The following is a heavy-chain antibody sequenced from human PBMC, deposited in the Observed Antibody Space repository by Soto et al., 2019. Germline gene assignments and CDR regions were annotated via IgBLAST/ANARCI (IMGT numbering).Heavy chain of an antibody. CDR1: GGSIRSGGYS. J-gene: IGHJ6*02. CDR2: IYHSGST. D-gene: IGHD4-17*01. V-gene: IGHV4-30-2*01. Sequence: SETLSLTCAFSGGSIRSGGYSLSWIRQPPGKGLEWIGYIYHSGSTYYNPSLKSRVTISVDRSKNQFSLKLSSVTAADTAVYYCARAHYGDYGYGMDVWGQGTTVTVSS. CDR3: ARAHYGDYGYGMDV.